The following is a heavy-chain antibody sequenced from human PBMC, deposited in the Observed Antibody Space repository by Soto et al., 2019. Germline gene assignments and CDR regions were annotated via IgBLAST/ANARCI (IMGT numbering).Heavy chain of an antibody. J-gene: IGHJ4*02. CDR2: INPSGGST. D-gene: IGHD3-22*01. V-gene: IGHV1-46*01. Sequence: VAAVKVSCKASGYTFTSYYMHWVLQAPGQVREWMGIINPSGGSTSYAQKFQGRVTMTRDTSTSTVYMELSSLRSEDTAVYYCARGSHYYDSSGYTTPDFDYWGQGTLVTVSS. CDR3: ARGSHYYDSSGYTTPDFDY. CDR1: GYTFTSYY.